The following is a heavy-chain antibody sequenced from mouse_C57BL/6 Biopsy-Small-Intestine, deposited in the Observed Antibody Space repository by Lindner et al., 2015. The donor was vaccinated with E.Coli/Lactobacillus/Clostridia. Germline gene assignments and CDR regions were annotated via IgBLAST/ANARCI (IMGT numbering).Heavy chain of an antibody. CDR1: GYTFTEYT. CDR2: FYPGSGSI. Sequence: VQLQESGPELVKPGASVKISCKASGYTFTEYTIHWVKQRSGQGLEWIGWFYPGSGSIKYNEKFKDKATLTADKSSSTAYMQLSSLTYEDSAVYYCARRGTTVSFDYWGQGTTLTVSS. J-gene: IGHJ2*01. D-gene: IGHD1-1*01. V-gene: IGHV1-62-2*01. CDR3: ARRGTTVSFDY.